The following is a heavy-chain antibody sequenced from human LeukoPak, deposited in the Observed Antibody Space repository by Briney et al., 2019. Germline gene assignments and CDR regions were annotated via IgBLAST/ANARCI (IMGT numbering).Heavy chain of an antibody. J-gene: IGHJ4*02. V-gene: IGHV1-2*02. Sequence: ASVKVSCKASGYTFTGYYMHWVRQAPGQGLEWMGWINPNSGGTNYAQKFQGRVTMTRDTSISTAYMELSRLRSDDTAVYYCARPRLLEYSSPDYWGQGTLVTVSS. D-gene: IGHD6-6*01. CDR3: ARPRLLEYSSPDY. CDR2: INPNSGGT. CDR1: GYTFTGYY.